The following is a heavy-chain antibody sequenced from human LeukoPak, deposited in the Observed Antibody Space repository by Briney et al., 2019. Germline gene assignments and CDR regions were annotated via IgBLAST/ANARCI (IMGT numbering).Heavy chain of an antibody. CDR1: GFTFSSYG. D-gene: IGHD2-2*01. CDR2: IWYDGSNK. CDR3: AREGPPGTYQRSYYYYYMDV. J-gene: IGHJ6*03. V-gene: IGHV3-33*01. Sequence: GGSLRLSCAASGFTFSSYGMHWVRQAPGKGLEWVAVIWYDGSNKYYADSVKGRFTISRDNSKNTLYLQMNSLRAEDTAVYYCAREGPPGTYQRSYYYYYMDVWGKGTTVNVSS.